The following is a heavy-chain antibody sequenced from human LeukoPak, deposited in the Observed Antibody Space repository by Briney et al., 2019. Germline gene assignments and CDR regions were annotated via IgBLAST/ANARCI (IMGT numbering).Heavy chain of an antibody. CDR1: GGSISSGDYY. Sequence: SQTLSLTCTVSGGSISSGDYYWSWIRQPPGKGLEWIGYIYYSGSTYDNPSLKSRVTISVDTSKNQFSLKLSSVTAADTAVYYCARAGRRGGAFDIWGQGTMVTVSS. J-gene: IGHJ3*02. V-gene: IGHV4-30-4*08. CDR2: IYYSGST. CDR3: ARAGRRGGAFDI.